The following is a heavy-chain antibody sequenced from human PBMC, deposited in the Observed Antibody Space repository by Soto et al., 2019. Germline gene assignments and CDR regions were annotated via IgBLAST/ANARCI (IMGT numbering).Heavy chain of an antibody. Sequence: PSETLSLTCTVSGGTISSYYWSWIRQPPGKGLEWIGYIYYSGSTNYNPSLKSRVTISVDTSKNQFSLKLSPVTAADTAVYYCARHHQYYDILTGYDYMDVWGKGTTVTVSS. CDR3: ARHHQYYDILTGYDYMDV. D-gene: IGHD3-9*01. CDR2: IYYSGST. V-gene: IGHV4-59*08. CDR1: GGTISSYY. J-gene: IGHJ6*03.